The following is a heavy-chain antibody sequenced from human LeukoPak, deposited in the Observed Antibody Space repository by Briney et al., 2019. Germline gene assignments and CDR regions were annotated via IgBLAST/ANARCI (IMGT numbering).Heavy chain of an antibody. CDR3: ARALPPSGAMGRA. CDR2: IYYSGST. D-gene: IGHD3-10*01. CDR1: GVSISSYY. V-gene: IGHV4-59*01. Sequence: SETLSLTCTVSGVSISSYYWSWIRQPPGQGLEWFGYIYYSGSTNYTTSLKTPGTISVDTSKNQFSMQLSSVTAAATAEYCGARALPPSGAMGRAWGQGTPVTVSS. J-gene: IGHJ5*02.